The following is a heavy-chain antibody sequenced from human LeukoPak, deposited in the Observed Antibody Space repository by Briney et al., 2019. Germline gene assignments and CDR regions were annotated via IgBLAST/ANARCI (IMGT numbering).Heavy chain of an antibody. Sequence: GGSLRLSCAASGFAFSDYALHWVRQAPGKGLEWVAFVAYDGSSKYYRDSVKGRFIISRDYSRNILYLQMNSLRGDDTAVYYCARDGVTRRYNMYFYMDVWGTGTTVTVSS. CDR2: VAYDGSSK. J-gene: IGHJ6*03. V-gene: IGHV3-30*04. CDR3: ARDGVTRRYNMYFYMDV. D-gene: IGHD1-1*01. CDR1: GFAFSDYA.